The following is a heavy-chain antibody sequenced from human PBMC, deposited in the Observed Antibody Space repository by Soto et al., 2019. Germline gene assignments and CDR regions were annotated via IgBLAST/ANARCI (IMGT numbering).Heavy chain of an antibody. Sequence: ASVKVSCKASGYTFTSYYMHWVRQAPGQGLEWMGIINPSGGSTSYAQKFQGRVTMTRDTSTSTVYMELSSLRSEDTAVYYCARVLGGTYYYDSSGYTSHPWFDPWGQGTLVNVSS. V-gene: IGHV1-46*01. CDR2: INPSGGST. CDR3: ARVLGGTYYYDSSGYTSHPWFDP. J-gene: IGHJ5*02. D-gene: IGHD3-22*01. CDR1: GYTFTSYY.